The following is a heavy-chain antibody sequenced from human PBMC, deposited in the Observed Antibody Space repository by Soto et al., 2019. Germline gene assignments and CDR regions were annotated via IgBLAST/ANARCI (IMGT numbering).Heavy chain of an antibody. D-gene: IGHD3-16*02. CDR2: ISGSGGST. J-gene: IGHJ4*02. CDR3: AKDLRIMITFGGVIVHY. V-gene: IGHV3-23*01. CDR1: GFTFSSYA. Sequence: GGSLRLSCAASGFTFSSYAMSWVRQAPGKGLEWVSAISGSGGSTYYADSVKGRFTISRDNSKNTLYLQMNSLRAEDTAVYYCAKDLRIMITFGGVIVHYWGQGTLVTVSS.